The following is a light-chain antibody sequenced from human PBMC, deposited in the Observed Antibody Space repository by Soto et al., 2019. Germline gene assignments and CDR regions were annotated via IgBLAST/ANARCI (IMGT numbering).Light chain of an antibody. CDR2: DAS. CDR1: QSVSSY. CDR3: QKSIPWPLYT. V-gene: IGKV3-11*01. Sequence: EIVLTQSPATLSLSPGERATLSCRASQSVSSYLAWYQQKPGQAPRLLIYDASHRATGIPVRFSGSGSGTDFNLTISSLEPDDFQVYYCQKSIPWPLYTFGQGTKLEI. J-gene: IGKJ2*01.